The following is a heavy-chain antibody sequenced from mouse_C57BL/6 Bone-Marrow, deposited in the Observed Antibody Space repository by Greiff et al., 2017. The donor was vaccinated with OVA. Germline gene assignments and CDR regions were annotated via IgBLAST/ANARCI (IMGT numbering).Heavy chain of an antibody. D-gene: IGHD2-3*01. CDR2: IWRGGST. CDR1: GFSLTSYG. Sequence: QVQLKESGPGLAQPSQSLSITCTVSGFSLTSYGVHWVRQSPGKGLEWLGVIWRGGSTDYNAAFMSRLSITKDNSKSQVFFKMNSLQADDTAIYYCAKNSRGYSAWFAYWGQGTLVTVSA. CDR3: AKNSRGYSAWFAY. J-gene: IGHJ3*01. V-gene: IGHV2-5*01.